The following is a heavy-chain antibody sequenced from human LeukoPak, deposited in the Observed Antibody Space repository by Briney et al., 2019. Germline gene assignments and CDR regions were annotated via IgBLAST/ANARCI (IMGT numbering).Heavy chain of an antibody. CDR3: ARHVCSGASCYSREYYYYYMDV. CDR1: GGSISSSSYY. CDR2: IYYSGST. Sequence: PSETLSLTCTVSGGSISSSSYYWGWIRQPPGKGLEWIGSIYYSGSTYYNPSLKSRVTISVDTSKNQFSLKLSSVTAADTAVYYCARHVCSGASCYSREYYYYYMDVWGKGTTVTVSS. J-gene: IGHJ6*03. D-gene: IGHD2-15*01. V-gene: IGHV4-39*01.